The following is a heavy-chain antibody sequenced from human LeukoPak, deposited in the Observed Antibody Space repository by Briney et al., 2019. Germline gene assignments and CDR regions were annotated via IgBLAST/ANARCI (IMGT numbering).Heavy chain of an antibody. CDR2: IYYSGST. CDR3: ASGPYSSSWWEVDY. CDR1: GGSISSSSYY. J-gene: IGHJ4*02. V-gene: IGHV4-39*01. D-gene: IGHD6-13*01. Sequence: SETLSLTCTVSGGSISSSSYYWGWIRQPPGKGLEWIGSIYYSGSTYYNPSLKSRVTISVDTSKNQFSLKLSSVTAADTAVYYCASGPYSSSWWEVDYWGQGTLVTVSS.